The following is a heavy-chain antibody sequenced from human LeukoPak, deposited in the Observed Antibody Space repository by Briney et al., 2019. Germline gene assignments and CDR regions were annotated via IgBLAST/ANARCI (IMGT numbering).Heavy chain of an antibody. Sequence: ASVKVSCKTSGYTFSDYYIHWVRQAPGQGLEWMGWINPSSGETKSAQKFQGRVTMTGDTSFGTAYMELSRVTSDDTAVYYCARDRDYSNTERGFDYWGQGTLVTVSS. CDR2: INPSSGET. CDR3: ARDRDYSNTERGFDY. D-gene: IGHD4-11*01. CDR1: GYTFSDYY. V-gene: IGHV1-2*02. J-gene: IGHJ4*02.